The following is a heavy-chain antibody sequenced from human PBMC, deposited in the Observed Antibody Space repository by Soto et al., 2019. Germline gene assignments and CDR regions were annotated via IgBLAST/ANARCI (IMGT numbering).Heavy chain of an antibody. CDR3: AKDRVGGTFYTTIAL. J-gene: IGHJ4*02. CDR1: GFNFDNYG. V-gene: IGHV3-30*18. Sequence: PGGSLRLSCQASGFNFDNYGMHWVRQAPGKGLEWVAVITYDGSFQYYADPVKGRFTISRDNSKNTLSLHLNTLKPEDTAVYHCAKDRVGGTFYTTIALWGKGTRVTVSS. CDR2: ITYDGSFQ. D-gene: IGHD1-7*01.